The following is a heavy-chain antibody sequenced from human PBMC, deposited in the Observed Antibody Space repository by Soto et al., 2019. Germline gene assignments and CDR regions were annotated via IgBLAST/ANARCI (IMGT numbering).Heavy chain of an antibody. CDR3: ARESVRQQLAYYFDY. Sequence: LSLTCTVSGGSISSSSYYWGWIRQPPGKGLEWIGSIYYSGSTYYNPSLKSRVTISVDTSKNQFSLQLNSVTPEDTAVYYCARESVRQQLAYYFDYWGQGTLVTVSS. CDR2: IYYSGST. V-gene: IGHV4-39*02. J-gene: IGHJ4*02. CDR1: GGSISSSSYY. D-gene: IGHD6-13*01.